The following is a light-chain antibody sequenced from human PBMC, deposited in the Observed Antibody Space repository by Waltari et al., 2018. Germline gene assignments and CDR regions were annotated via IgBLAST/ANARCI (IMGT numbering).Light chain of an antibody. Sequence: DIQMTQSPSSFASSLGDRVTITCRASQGISTYLVWYQQKPGKVPKLLIYAASTLQSGVPSRFSGSGSGTDFTLTISGLQPEDAATYYCQKYNRAPFTFGPGTKVHIK. V-gene: IGKV1-27*01. J-gene: IGKJ3*01. CDR1: QGISTY. CDR2: AAS. CDR3: QKYNRAPFT.